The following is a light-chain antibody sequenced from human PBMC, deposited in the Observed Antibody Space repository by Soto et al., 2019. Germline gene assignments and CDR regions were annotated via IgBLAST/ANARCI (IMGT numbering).Light chain of an antibody. Sequence: DIQMTQSPSSLSASVGDRVTITCRASQNISRYLNWYQQDPGRAPKLLIHGTSSLHSGVPSRFSGGGSGRDFTLTISTLQVEDFASYYCQQSFNTPWTCGQGTKVEIK. CDR1: QNISRY. CDR3: QQSFNTPWT. CDR2: GTS. V-gene: IGKV1-39*01. J-gene: IGKJ1*01.